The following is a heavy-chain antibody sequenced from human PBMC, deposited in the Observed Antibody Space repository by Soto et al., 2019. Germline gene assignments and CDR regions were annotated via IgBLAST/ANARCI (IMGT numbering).Heavy chain of an antibody. Sequence: EVQLVESGGGLVQPGGSLRLSCAASGFTFSSYSMNWVRQAPGKGLEWVSYISSSSSTIYYADSVKGRFTISRDNAKNSLYLQMNSLRAEDTAVYYCARVDDYIWGSYAEGSDAFDIWGQGTMVTVSS. J-gene: IGHJ3*02. CDR1: GFTFSSYS. CDR2: ISSSSSTI. CDR3: ARVDDYIWGSYAEGSDAFDI. V-gene: IGHV3-48*01. D-gene: IGHD3-16*01.